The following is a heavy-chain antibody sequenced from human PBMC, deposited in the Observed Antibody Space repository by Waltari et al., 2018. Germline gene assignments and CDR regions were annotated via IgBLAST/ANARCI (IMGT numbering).Heavy chain of an antibody. Sequence: EVQLVESGGGLVKPGGSLRLSCAASGFTFSNAWMSWVRQAPGKGLEWVGSIKSKTDGGTTDYAAPVKGRFTISRDDSKNTLYLQMNSLKTEDTAVYYCTTDEYYYDSSGTFDIWGQGTMVTVSS. J-gene: IGHJ3*02. D-gene: IGHD3-22*01. V-gene: IGHV3-15*01. CDR3: TTDEYYYDSSGTFDI. CDR2: IKSKTDGGTT. CDR1: GFTFSNAW.